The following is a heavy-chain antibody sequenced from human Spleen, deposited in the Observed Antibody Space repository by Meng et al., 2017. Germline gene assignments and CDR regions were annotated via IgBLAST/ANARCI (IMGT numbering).Heavy chain of an antibody. CDR1: GFTFSTFW. D-gene: IGHD4-11*01. Sequence: EVHLVESGGGLVQPGGSLRLSCAASGFTFSTFWMHWVRQAPGKGLVWVSRINSDGSSVNYADSVKGRFTISRDNAKNTLYLQLNSLRAEDTAVYYCARSDYSYWGQGTLVTVSS. CDR2: INSDGSSV. V-gene: IGHV3-74*01. CDR3: ARSDYSY. J-gene: IGHJ4*02.